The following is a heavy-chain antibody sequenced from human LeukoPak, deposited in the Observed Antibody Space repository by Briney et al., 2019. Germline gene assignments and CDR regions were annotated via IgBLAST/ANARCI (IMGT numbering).Heavy chain of an antibody. D-gene: IGHD2-2*01. CDR3: ATRSTSHYYYYYYMDV. CDR2: FDPEDGET. Sequence: ASVKVSCKVSGYTLTELSMHWVRQAPGKGLEWMGGFDPEDGETIYAQKFQGRVTMTEDTSTDTAYMELSSLRSEDTAVYYCATRSTSHYYYYYYMDVWGKGTTVTVSS. CDR1: GYTLTELS. V-gene: IGHV1-24*01. J-gene: IGHJ6*03.